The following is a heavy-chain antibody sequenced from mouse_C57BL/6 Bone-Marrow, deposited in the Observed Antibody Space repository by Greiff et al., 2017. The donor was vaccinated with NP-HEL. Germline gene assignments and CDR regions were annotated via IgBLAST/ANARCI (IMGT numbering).Heavy chain of an antibody. V-gene: IGHV1-55*01. CDR3: ATDCRGILAD. D-gene: IGHD6-1*01. CDR2: IYPGSGST. CDR1: GYTFTSYW. Sequence: QVQLKQPGAELVKPGASVKMSCKASGYTFTSYWITWVKQRPGQGLEWIGDIYPGSGSTNYNEKFKSKATLTVDTSSSTAYMQLSSLTSEDSAVYYCATDCRGILADWGQGTLVTVSA. J-gene: IGHJ3*01.